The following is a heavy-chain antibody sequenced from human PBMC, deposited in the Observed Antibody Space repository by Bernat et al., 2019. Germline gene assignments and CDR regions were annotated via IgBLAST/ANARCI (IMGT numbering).Heavy chain of an antibody. CDR2: IRNKANSYTT. V-gene: IGHV3-72*01. D-gene: IGHD6-13*01. CDR3: TRVKGYGPDY. Sequence: EVQLVESGGGLVQPGGSLRLSCEASGFSFSDHYMDWVRQAPGKGLEWFGRIRNKANSYTTEYAASVKGRFTISRDESKNSLFLQMNSLKTEDTAVYYCTRVKGYGPDYWGQGTLVTVSS. CDR1: GFSFSDHY. J-gene: IGHJ4*02.